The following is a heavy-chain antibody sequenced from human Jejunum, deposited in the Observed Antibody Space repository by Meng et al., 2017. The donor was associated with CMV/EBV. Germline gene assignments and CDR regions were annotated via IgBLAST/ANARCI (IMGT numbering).Heavy chain of an antibody. V-gene: IGHV1-2*02. CDR1: TAYY. Sequence: TAYYMHWVRQAPGQVLEWMGWINVNTGAPKYAEKFQGRVTMTRDKSISAAYMELGRLGSDDTAMYYCARGMDYGSGSYYRDGLDIWGQGTMVTVSS. CDR3: ARGMDYGSGSYYRDGLDI. J-gene: IGHJ3*02. D-gene: IGHD3-10*01. CDR2: INVNTGAP.